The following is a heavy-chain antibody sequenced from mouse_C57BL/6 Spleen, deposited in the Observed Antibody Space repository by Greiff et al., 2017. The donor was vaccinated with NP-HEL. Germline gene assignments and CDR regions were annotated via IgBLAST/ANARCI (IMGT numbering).Heavy chain of an antibody. CDR3: ARDGITTVVAPYYAMDY. J-gene: IGHJ4*01. Sequence: QVQLQQSGAELARPGASVKLSCKASGYTFTSYGISWVKQRTGQGLEWIGEIYPRSGNTYYNEKFKGKATLTADKSSSTAYMELRSLTSEDSAVYFCARDGITTVVAPYYAMDYWGQGTSVTVSS. V-gene: IGHV1-81*01. D-gene: IGHD1-1*01. CDR2: IYPRSGNT. CDR1: GYTFTSYG.